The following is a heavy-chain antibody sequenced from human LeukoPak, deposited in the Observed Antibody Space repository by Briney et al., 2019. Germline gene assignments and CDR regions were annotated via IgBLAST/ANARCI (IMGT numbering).Heavy chain of an antibody. CDR2: IIPIFGTA. CDR3: ARGTVTPSVSLFNYYYYGMDV. V-gene: IGHV1-69*13. Sequence: SVKVSCKASGGTFSSYAISWVRQAPGQGLEWMGGIIPIFGTANYAQKFQGRVTITADESTSTAYMELSSLRSEDTAVYYCARGTVTPSVSLFNYYYYGMDVWGQGTTVTVSS. CDR1: GGTFSSYA. D-gene: IGHD4-17*01. J-gene: IGHJ6*02.